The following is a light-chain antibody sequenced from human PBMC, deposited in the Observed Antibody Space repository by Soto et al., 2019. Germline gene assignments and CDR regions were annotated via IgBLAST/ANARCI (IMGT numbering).Light chain of an antibody. CDR2: AAS. J-gene: IGKJ3*01. CDR1: QGISSY. V-gene: IGKV1-9*01. CDR3: QQFNTYPPIFT. Sequence: DIQLTQSPSFLSASVGDRVTITCRASQGISSYLAWYQQKPGKAPKLLIYAASTLQSEVASRFSGSGSGTEFTLTISSLQPEDFAIYVCQQFNTYPPIFTFGPGTKVDIK.